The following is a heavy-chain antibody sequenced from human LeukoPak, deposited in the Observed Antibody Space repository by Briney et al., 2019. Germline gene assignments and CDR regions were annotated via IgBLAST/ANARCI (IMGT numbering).Heavy chain of an antibody. CDR2: ITGSGGST. Sequence: GGSLRLSCAASGFTFSSYAMSWVRQAPGKGLEWVSAITGSGGSTYYADSVKGRFAISRDNAKNSLYLQMNTLRPEDTAVYYCARERQNKDFWSGGDYWGQGTLVTVSS. CDR1: GFTFSSYA. V-gene: IGHV3-23*01. D-gene: IGHD3-3*01. J-gene: IGHJ4*02. CDR3: ARERQNKDFWSGGDY.